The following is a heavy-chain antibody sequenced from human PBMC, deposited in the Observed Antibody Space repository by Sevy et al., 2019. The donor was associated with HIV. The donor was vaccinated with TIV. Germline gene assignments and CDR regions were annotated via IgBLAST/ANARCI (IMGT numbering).Heavy chain of an antibody. Sequence: GGSLRLSCAASGFTFSSYSMNWVRQAPGKGLEWVSSISSSSSYIYYADSVKGRFTISRDNAKNSLYLQMNSLRAEDTAGYYCARAYGSGGYYPLLWYYYGMDVWGQGTTVTVSS. CDR2: ISSSSSYI. CDR3: ARAYGSGGYYPLLWYYYGMDV. CDR1: GFTFSSYS. J-gene: IGHJ6*02. V-gene: IGHV3-21*01. D-gene: IGHD3-10*01.